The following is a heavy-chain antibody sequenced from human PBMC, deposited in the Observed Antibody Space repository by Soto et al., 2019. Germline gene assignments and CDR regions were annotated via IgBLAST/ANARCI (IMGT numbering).Heavy chain of an antibody. CDR1: GFTFDDYA. V-gene: IGHV3-9*01. D-gene: IGHD3-22*01. J-gene: IGHJ1*01. CDR2: ISWNSGSI. Sequence: PGGSLRLSCAASGFTFDDYAMHWVRQAPGKGLEWVSGISWNSGSIGYADSVKGRFTISRDNAKNSLYLQMNSLRAEDTALYYCAKGGYYYDSSGSSTGYFQHWGQGTLVTVS. CDR3: AKGGYYYDSSGSSTGYFQH.